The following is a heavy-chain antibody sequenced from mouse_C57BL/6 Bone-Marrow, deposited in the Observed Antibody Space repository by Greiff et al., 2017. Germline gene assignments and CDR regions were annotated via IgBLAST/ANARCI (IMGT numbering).Heavy chain of an antibody. CDR1: GYTFTSYW. CDR3: ARGGVITRD. CDR2: IDPSDSYT. D-gene: IGHD1-1*01. J-gene: IGHJ3*01. Sequence: VQLQQPGAELVKPGASVKLSCKGSGYTFTSYWMQWVKQRPGQGLEWIGEIDPSDSYTNYNQKFKGKATLTVDTSSSTAYMQLSSLTSEDSAVYYCARGGVITRDWGQGTLVTVSA. V-gene: IGHV1-50*01.